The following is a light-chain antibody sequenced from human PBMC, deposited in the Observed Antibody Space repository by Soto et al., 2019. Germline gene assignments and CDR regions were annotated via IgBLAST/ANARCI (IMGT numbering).Light chain of an antibody. CDR1: QSVSTY. CDR2: DAS. J-gene: IGKJ4*01. V-gene: IGKV3-11*01. Sequence: EIVLTQSPATLSLSPGERATLSCRASQSVSTYLAWYQQKPGQAPRLLIYDASNRATGIPARFRGSGSGTDFTLTISSREPEDFAVYYCQQRSNWPPEITFGGGTKVEIK. CDR3: QQRSNWPPEIT.